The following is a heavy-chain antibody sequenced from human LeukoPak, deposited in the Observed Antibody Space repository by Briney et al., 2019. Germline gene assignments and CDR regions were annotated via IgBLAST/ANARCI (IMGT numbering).Heavy chain of an antibody. Sequence: ASETLSLTXTVSGGSIRTYYWNWIRQPPGKGLEWIGYVYYSGSTKHNPSLKSRVTISVDTSKKQFSLNLSSVTAADTAVYYCAREDASGSPYAFDIWGQGTLVTVSS. V-gene: IGHV4-59*01. D-gene: IGHD3-10*01. CDR2: VYYSGST. CDR1: GGSIRTYY. J-gene: IGHJ3*02. CDR3: AREDASGSPYAFDI.